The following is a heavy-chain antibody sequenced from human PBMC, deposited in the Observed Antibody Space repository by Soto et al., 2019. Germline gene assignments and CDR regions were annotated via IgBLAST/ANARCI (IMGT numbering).Heavy chain of an antibody. V-gene: IGHV3-15*01. CDR1: GFTFSHAW. D-gene: IGHD2-21*01. CDR3: CVVKRRDQYSTSGYWFDP. J-gene: IGHJ5*02. CDR2: IKSKADGETK. Sequence: EMHLVDSGGGLVKPGGSLRLSCAASGFTFSHAWMSWVRQAPGKGLEWVGRIKSKADGETKDYGAPVRGRFTISRDDSQGTLYAQMNSLRIEDTAAYYCCVVKRRDQYSTSGYWFDPWWPGTLVSASS.